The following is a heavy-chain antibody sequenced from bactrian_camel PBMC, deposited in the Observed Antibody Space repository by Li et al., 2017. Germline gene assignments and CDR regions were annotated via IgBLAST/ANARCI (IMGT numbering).Heavy chain of an antibody. V-gene: IGHV3S40*01. J-gene: IGHJ6*01. CDR3: AAIPTTQRICMTSLQGLGDRNLGY. Sequence: DVQLVESGGGSVQAGGSLKLSCAVSGYASRAYCMGWFRQVPGKEREGVAGLYVDDGTTYYADSVKGRFTISQNNAKNTVYLQMNSLKAEDTAMYRCAAIPTTQRICMTSLQGLGDRNLGYWGQGTQVTVS. CDR2: LYVDDGTT. CDR1: GYASRAYC. D-gene: IGHD1*01.